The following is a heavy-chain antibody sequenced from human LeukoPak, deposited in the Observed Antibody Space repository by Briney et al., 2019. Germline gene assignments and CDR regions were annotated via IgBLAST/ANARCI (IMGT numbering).Heavy chain of an antibody. CDR3: ARTPNICTITTSACYYYYMDV. D-gene: IGHD4-11*01. V-gene: IGHV4-39*07. CDR1: GGSISSSSYY. Sequence: SETLSLTCTVSGGSISSSSYYWGWIRQPPGKGLEWIGSIYYSGSTHYNPSLKSRVTISVDTSKNQFFLELSSVTAADTAVYYCARTPNICTITTSACYYYYMDVWGKGTTVTVSS. CDR2: IYYSGST. J-gene: IGHJ6*03.